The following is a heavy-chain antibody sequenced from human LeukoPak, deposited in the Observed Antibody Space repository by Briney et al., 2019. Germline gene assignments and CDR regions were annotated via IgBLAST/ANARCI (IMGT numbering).Heavy chain of an antibody. Sequence: GGSLRLSCAASGFTFSSYSMNWVRQAPGKGLEWVSYISSSSSTIYYADSVKGRFTISRDNAKNSLYLQMNSLRAADTAVYYCARDPYSGYDLQAFDYWGQGTLVTVSS. V-gene: IGHV3-48*01. CDR3: ARDPYSGYDLQAFDY. CDR2: ISSSSSTI. D-gene: IGHD5-12*01. J-gene: IGHJ4*02. CDR1: GFTFSSYS.